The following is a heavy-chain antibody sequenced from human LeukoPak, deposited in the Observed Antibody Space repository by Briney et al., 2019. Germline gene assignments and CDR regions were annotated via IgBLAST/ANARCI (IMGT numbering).Heavy chain of an antibody. Sequence: GGSLRLSCAASGFTFRSYGMHWVRQAPGKGLEWVAGIWYDGSNTFYGDSVKGRFTISRDNSKNTLFLQMNSLRAEDTAVYYCAKDGGLWVSAHWGDSWGRGTLVTVSS. CDR2: IWYDGSNT. J-gene: IGHJ4*02. V-gene: IGHV3-33*06. CDR3: AKDGGLWVSAHWGDS. CDR1: GFTFRSYG. D-gene: IGHD7-27*01.